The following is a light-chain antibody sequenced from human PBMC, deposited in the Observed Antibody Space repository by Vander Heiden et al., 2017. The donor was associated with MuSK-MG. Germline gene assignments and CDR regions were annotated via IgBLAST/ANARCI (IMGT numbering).Light chain of an antibody. CDR3: SSYAGNNNLV. Sequence: QSALTQPPSASGSPGQSVTLSCTGTSSDVGAYNSVSWYQHHPGKAPKLVISAVNKRPSGVPDRFSGSKSGSTASLTVSGLQAEDEADYYCSSYAGNNNLVFGGGTKLTVL. CDR1: SSDVGAYNS. V-gene: IGLV2-8*01. CDR2: AVN. J-gene: IGLJ2*01.